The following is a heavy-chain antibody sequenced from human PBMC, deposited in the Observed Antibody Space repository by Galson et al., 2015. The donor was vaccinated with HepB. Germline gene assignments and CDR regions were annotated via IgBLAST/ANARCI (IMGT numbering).Heavy chain of an antibody. CDR2: INPNSGDT. CDR1: GYTFTDYY. CDR3: AREGYCTNGVCLYWFHP. V-gene: IGHV1-2*02. J-gene: IGHJ5*02. D-gene: IGHD2-8*01. Sequence: SVKVSCKALGYTFTDYYIHWVRQAPGQGLQWMGWINPNSGDTHYEQMFQDRVTMTRDTSTSTAYMELSRLRSDDTATYYCAREGYCTNGVCLYWFHPWGRGTLVTVSS.